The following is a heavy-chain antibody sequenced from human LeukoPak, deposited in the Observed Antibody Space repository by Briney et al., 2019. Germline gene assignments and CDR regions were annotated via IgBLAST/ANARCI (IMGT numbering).Heavy chain of an antibody. CDR2: INPSGGST. V-gene: IGHV1-46*01. CDR1: GYTFTSYY. J-gene: IGHJ4*02. D-gene: IGHD3-22*01. CDR3: ARAGTYYYDSSGYSHTDY. Sequence: ASVKVSCKASGYTFTSYYMHWVRQALGQGLEWMGIINPSGGSTSYAQKFQGRVTMTRDTSTSTVYMELSSLRSEDTAVYYCARAGTYYYDSSGYSHTDYWGQGTLVTVSS.